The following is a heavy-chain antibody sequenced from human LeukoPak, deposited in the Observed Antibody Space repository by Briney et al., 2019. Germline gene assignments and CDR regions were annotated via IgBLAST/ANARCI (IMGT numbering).Heavy chain of an antibody. V-gene: IGHV3-23*01. J-gene: IGHJ4*02. CDR3: AKVGKNTAMASFDY. D-gene: IGHD5-18*01. CDR2: ISGSGGST. CDR1: GFTFSSYA. Sequence: GGSLRLSCAASGFTFSSYAMSWVRQAPGKGLEWDSAISGSGGSTYYADSVKGRFTISRDNSKSTLYLQMNSLRAEDTAVYYCAKVGKNTAMASFDYWGQGTLVTVSS.